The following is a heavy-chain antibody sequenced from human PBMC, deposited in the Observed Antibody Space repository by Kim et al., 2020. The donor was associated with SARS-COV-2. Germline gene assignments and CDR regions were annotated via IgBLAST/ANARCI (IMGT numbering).Heavy chain of an antibody. CDR3: AKDRRATYGAGTYYRPGAFDV. J-gene: IGHJ3*01. V-gene: IGHV3-33*06. CDR2: IWYDGSHK. CDR1: EIKFSNYG. D-gene: IGHD3-10*01. Sequence: GGSLRLSCAASEIKFSNYGMHWVRQAPGKGLEWVAVIWYDGSHKYHADSVKGRFTVSRDNIKNILYLQMNNLRAEDTAVYYCAKDRRATYGAGTYYRPGAFDVWGQGTMVTVSS.